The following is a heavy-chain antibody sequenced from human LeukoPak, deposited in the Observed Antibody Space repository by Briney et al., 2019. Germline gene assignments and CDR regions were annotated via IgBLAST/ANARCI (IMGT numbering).Heavy chain of an antibody. CDR1: GFTFSTSG. CDR3: AKDQGAKYYYSMDV. J-gene: IGHJ6*03. CDR2: IWYDGSNE. Sequence: GGSLRLSCAASGFTFSTSGMHWVRQAPGKGLEWVALIWYDGSNEYAASVKGRFTISRDNSKNTLYLQMNSLRAEDTAVYHCAKDQGAKYYYSMDVWGKGATVTVSS. D-gene: IGHD4/OR15-4a*01. V-gene: IGHV3-33*06.